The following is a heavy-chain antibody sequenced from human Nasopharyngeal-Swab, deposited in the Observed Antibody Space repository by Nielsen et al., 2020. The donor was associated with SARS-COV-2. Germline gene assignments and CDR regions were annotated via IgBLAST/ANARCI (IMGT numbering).Heavy chain of an antibody. CDR3: ASGTGQEGSY. V-gene: IGHV4-34*01. Sequence: SQTLSLTCAVYGGSFSGYYLSWIRQPPGKGLEWIGEINHSGSTNYNPSLKSRVTISIDTSKNQFSLKLSSVTAADTAVYYCASGTGQEGSYWGQGTLVTVSS. J-gene: IGHJ4*02. CDR1: GGSFSGYY. CDR2: INHSGST.